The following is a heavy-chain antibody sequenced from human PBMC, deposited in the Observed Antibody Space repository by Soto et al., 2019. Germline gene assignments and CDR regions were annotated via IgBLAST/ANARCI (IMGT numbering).Heavy chain of an antibody. J-gene: IGHJ4*02. CDR3: AREFDKPEYYFDY. Sequence: ASVKVSCKASGYTFTNYHMHCVRQAPGQGLEWMGIINPSGGSTSYAQKFQGRVTMTRDTSTSTVYMELSSLRSEDTAVYYCAREFDKPEYYFDYWGQGTLVTVSS. D-gene: IGHD2-2*01. CDR1: GYTFTNYH. CDR2: INPSGGST. V-gene: IGHV1-46*01.